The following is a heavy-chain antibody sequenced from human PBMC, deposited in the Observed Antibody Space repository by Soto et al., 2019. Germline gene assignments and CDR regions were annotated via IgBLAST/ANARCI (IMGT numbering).Heavy chain of an antibody. Sequence: QAHLEQSGAEVKRPGASVKVSCKASGYTFSDVAINWLRQASGQGPEWMGWMNAKSGDTFFAQRFQGKFNMTWDTSLSTAYMEVGSLTADDTAMYYCARGNPFNYAGFDVWGQGTTVAVSS. D-gene: IGHD3-16*01. V-gene: IGHV1-8*01. CDR3: ARGNPFNYAGFDV. J-gene: IGHJ6*02. CDR2: MNAKSGDT. CDR1: GYTFSDVA.